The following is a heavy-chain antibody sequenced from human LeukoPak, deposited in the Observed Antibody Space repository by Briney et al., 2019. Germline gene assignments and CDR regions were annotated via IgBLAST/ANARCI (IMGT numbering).Heavy chain of an antibody. CDR2: ISGSGGST. J-gene: IGHJ4*02. Sequence: GGSLRLSCAASGFTFSSYAMSWVRQAPGKGLEWVSAISGSGGSTYYADSVKGRFTISRDNSKNTLYLQMNRLRAEDTAVYYCATLGALGYCSSTSCPQSVYWGQGTLVTVSS. D-gene: IGHD2-2*01. V-gene: IGHV3-23*01. CDR1: GFTFSSYA. CDR3: ATLGALGYCSSTSCPQSVY.